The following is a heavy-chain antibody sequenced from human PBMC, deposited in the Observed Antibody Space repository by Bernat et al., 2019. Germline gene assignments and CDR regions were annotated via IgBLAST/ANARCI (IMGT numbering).Heavy chain of an antibody. J-gene: IGHJ4*02. D-gene: IGHD3-16*02. CDR3: AREDDYIWGSYRYYYFDY. CDR2: ISSSSSTI. Sequence: QPGGSLRLSCAASGFTFSSYSMNWVRQAPGKGLEWVSYISSSSSTIYYADSVKGRFTISRDNAKNSLYLQMNSLRDEDTAVYYCAREDDYIWGSYRYYYFDYWGQGTLVTVSS. CDR1: GFTFSSYS. V-gene: IGHV3-48*02.